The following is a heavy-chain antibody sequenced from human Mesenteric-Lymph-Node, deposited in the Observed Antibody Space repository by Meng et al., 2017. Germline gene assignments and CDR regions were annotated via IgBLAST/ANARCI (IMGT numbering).Heavy chain of an antibody. J-gene: IGHJ5*02. D-gene: IGHD3-22*01. CDR3: ARSYYYDSSGLNWFDP. CDR1: GGSISSNGYY. V-gene: IGHV4-31*03. Sequence: QVQLQESGPGLVKPSQPLSLTCTVSGGSISSNGYYWNWIRLHPGKGLEWIGYIYYRGSTQYNPSLKSRVTISLDTSKNQFSLQLSSVTAADTAVYYCARSYYYDSSGLNWFDPWGQGILVTVSS. CDR2: IYYRGST.